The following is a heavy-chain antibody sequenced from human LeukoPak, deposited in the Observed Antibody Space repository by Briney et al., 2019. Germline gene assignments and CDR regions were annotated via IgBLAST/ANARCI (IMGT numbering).Heavy chain of an antibody. CDR2: IYYSGST. CDR3: ARGTSTVVTGGE. J-gene: IGHJ4*02. Sequence: SETLSLTCTVSGGSISSGDYYWSWIRQPPGKGLEWIGYIYYSGSTYYNPSLKSRVTISVDKSKNQFSLKLSSVTAADTAVYYCARGTSTVVTGGEWGQGTLVTVSS. CDR1: GGSISSGDYY. V-gene: IGHV4-30-4*08. D-gene: IGHD4-23*01.